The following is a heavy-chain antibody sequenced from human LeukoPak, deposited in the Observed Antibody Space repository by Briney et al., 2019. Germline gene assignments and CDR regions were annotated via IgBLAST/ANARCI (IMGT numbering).Heavy chain of an antibody. V-gene: IGHV3-9*01. J-gene: IGHJ4*02. CDR1: GFTFDDYA. CDR3: TREIHYSSSSE. D-gene: IGHD6-13*01. CDR2: ISWNSGSI. Sequence: GGSLRLSCAASGFTFDDYAMHWVRQAPGKGLEWVSGISWNSGSIGYADSVKGRFTISRDNAKNSLYLQMSSLRAEDTAVYYCTREIHYSSSSEWGQGTLVTVSS.